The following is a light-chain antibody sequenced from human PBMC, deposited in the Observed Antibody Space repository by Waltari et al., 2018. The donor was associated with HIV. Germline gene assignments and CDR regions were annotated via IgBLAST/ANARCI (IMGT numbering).Light chain of an antibody. J-gene: IGLJ2*01. V-gene: IGLV2-14*01. CDR3: SSYTSSSTVV. CDR2: EVS. Sequence: QSALTQPASVSGSPGQSITLSSTGTSSDVGGFTYVSWYQQHPGKAPKLMIYEVSHRPSGVSNRFSGSKSGNTASLTISGLQAEDEADYYCSSYTSSSTVVFGGGTKLTVL. CDR1: SSDVGGFTY.